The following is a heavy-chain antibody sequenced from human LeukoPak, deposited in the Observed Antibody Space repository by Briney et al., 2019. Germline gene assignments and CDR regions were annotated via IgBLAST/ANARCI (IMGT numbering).Heavy chain of an antibody. D-gene: IGHD3-16*01. CDR1: GDSVTSSSYH. CDR3: ARLLGGNPGNF. CDR2: VYYSGNT. J-gene: IGHJ4*02. Sequence: SGTLSLTCSVSGDSVTSSSYHWGWIRQPPGEGREWIGTVYYSGNTYYNPSLKSRLTLSIDASKNQVSLRLSTVTVTDTAIYYCARLLGGNPGNFWGQGTLVTVSS. V-gene: IGHV4-39*01.